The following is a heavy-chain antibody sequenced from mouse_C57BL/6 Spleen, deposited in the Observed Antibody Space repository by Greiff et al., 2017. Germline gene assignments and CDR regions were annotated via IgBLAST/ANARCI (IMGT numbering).Heavy chain of an antibody. D-gene: IGHD2-4*01. CDR2: INPNNGGT. J-gene: IGHJ4*01. CDR3: ARSYDYDEAMDY. Sequence: VQLQQSGPELVKPGASVKLSCKASGYTFTDYNMHWVKQSHGKSLEWIGYINPNNGGTSYNQKFKGKATLTVNKSSSTAYMELRSLTSEDSAVYYCARSYDYDEAMDYWGQGTSVTVSS. CDR1: GYTFTDYN. V-gene: IGHV1-22*01.